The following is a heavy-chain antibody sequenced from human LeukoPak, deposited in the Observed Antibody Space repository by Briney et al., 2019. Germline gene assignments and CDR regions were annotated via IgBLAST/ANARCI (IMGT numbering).Heavy chain of an antibody. CDR2: ISKDGSNK. D-gene: IGHD2-2*01. Sequence: PGGSLRLSCAVSGFTVSSYNMHWVRQAPGKGLEWVALISKDGSNKYYADSAKGRFTISRDSSKDTLYLQMNSPRVEDTAVYYCAKIAPYCSSTNCYHSPYYGMDVWGQGTTVTVSS. J-gene: IGHJ6*02. V-gene: IGHV3-30*18. CDR3: AKIAPYCSSTNCYHSPYYGMDV. CDR1: GFTVSSYN.